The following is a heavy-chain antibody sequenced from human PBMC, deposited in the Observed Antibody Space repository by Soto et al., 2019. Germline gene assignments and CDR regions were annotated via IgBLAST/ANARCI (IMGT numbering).Heavy chain of an antibody. D-gene: IGHD3-22*01. CDR1: GYSFAGYW. V-gene: IGHV5-10-1*01. CDR2: IDPSDSQT. Sequence: GESLKVSCKGSGYSFAGYWITWVRQKPGKGLEWMGRIDPSDSQTYYSPSFRGHVTISATKSITTVFLQWSSLRASDTAMYYCARQIYDSDTGPNFQYYFDSWGQGTPVTVSS. CDR3: ARQIYDSDTGPNFQYYFDS. J-gene: IGHJ4*02.